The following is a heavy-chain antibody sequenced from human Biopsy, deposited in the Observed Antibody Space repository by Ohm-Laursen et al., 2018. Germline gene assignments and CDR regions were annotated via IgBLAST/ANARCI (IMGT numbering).Heavy chain of an antibody. CDR2: VTWNSGFK. Sequence: SSLRLSCTASGFTFDDFAMHWVRLRPGKGLEWPSGVTWNSGFKRYADFVAGRVSISRDNANNLVYLQMDSLRIEDTGLYFCARLADLHGLGYFDYWGQGILVTVSS. CDR1: GFTFDDFA. CDR3: ARLADLHGLGYFDY. D-gene: IGHD3-10*01. J-gene: IGHJ4*02. V-gene: IGHV3-9*01.